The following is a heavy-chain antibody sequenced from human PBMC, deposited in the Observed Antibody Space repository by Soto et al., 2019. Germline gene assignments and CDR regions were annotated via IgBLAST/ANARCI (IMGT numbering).Heavy chain of an antibody. Sequence: GGSLRLSCAASGFTFSSYAMHWVRQAPGKGLEYVSAISSNGGSTYYANSVKGRFTISRDNSKNTLYLQMGSLRAEDMAVYYCARRPSGTGPVYYYYMDVWGKGTTVTVSS. CDR1: GFTFSSYA. V-gene: IGHV3-64*01. J-gene: IGHJ6*03. D-gene: IGHD1-1*01. CDR3: ARRPSGTGPVYYYYMDV. CDR2: ISSNGGST.